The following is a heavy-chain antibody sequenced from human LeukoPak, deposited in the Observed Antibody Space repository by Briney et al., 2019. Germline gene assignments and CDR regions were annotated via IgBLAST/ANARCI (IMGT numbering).Heavy chain of an antibody. CDR3: ARVAPSGSGNYYSFDY. CDR2: IHHSGAT. CDR1: GYFISGGFY. J-gene: IGHJ4*02. D-gene: IGHD3-10*01. V-gene: IGHV4-38-2*02. Sequence: SETLSLTCTVSGYFISGGFYWGWIRQSPGKGLEWIGVIHHSGATYYTPSLKSRVTVQVDTSKNQFSLKLSSVTAADTAVYYCARVAPSGSGNYYSFDYWGQGTLVTVSS.